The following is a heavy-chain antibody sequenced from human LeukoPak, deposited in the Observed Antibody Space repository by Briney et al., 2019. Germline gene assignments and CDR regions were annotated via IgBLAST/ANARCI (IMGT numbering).Heavy chain of an antibody. CDR2: ISSSSSTI. V-gene: IGHV3-48*01. CDR3: ARGRLVAGTD. CDR1: GFTFSSYA. J-gene: IGHJ4*02. D-gene: IGHD6-19*01. Sequence: PGGSLRLSCAASGFTFSSYAMSWVRQAPGKGLEWVSYISSSSSTIYYADSVKGRFTISRDNAKNSLYLQMNSLRAEDTAVYYCARGRLVAGTDWGQGTLVTVSS.